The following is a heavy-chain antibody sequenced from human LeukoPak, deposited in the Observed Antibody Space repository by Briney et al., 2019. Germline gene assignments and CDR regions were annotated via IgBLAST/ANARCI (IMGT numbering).Heavy chain of an antibody. CDR3: ARDPRNIWDYYDSSGYTPGPYYFDY. CDR2: INPNSGGT. J-gene: IGHJ4*02. Sequence: ASMKVSCKAPGYTFTGYYMHWVRQAPGQGLEWMGWINPNSGGTNYAQKFQGRVTMTRDTSISTAYMELSRLRSDDTAVYYCARDPRNIWDYYDSSGYTPGPYYFDYWGQGTLVTVSS. D-gene: IGHD3-22*01. V-gene: IGHV1-2*02. CDR1: GYTFTGYY.